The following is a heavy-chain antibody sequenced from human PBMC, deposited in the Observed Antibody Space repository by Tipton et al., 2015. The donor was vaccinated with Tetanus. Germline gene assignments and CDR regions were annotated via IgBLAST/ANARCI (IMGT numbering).Heavy chain of an antibody. CDR2: IFHSGST. CDR3: ACNPNIAAAGTGEDSGWFDP. V-gene: IGHV4-59*01. J-gene: IGHJ5*02. CDR1: GDSIRRSY. D-gene: IGHD6-13*01. Sequence: TLSLTCNVSGDSIRRSYWSWIRQPPGKGLEWIGHIFHSGSTNYNPSLKSRVTISVDTSKNQFSLKLSSVTAADTAVYYCACNPNIAAAGTGEDSGWFDPWGQGTLVTVSS.